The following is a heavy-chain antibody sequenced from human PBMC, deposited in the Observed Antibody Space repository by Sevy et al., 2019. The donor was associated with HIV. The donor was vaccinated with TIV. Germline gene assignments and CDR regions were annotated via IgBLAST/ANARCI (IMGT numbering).Heavy chain of an antibody. CDR2: MYYSGST. J-gene: IGHJ4*02. D-gene: IGHD5-18*01. CDR3: ARATDRGYTYSPPAF. V-gene: IGHV4-31*03. CDR1: GASISSGAYF. Sequence: SETLSLTCTVSGASISSGAYFWSWIRQHPGKGLEWIGSMYYSGSTYYNPSLKSRLSISVATSKNQFSLRLTSLTAADTAVYYCARATDRGYTYSPPAFWGQGTLVTVSS.